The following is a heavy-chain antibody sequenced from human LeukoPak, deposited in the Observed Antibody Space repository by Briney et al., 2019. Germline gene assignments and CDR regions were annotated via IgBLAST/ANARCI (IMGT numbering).Heavy chain of an antibody. CDR3: ARLTSGHFDY. V-gene: IGHV4-39*01. Sequence: SETLSLTCTVSGGSISRSSYYWGWIRQPPGKGLEWIATIYYSGSTYYNPSLKSRVTISADTSKNQFSLKLSSVTAADTAVYYCARLTSGHFDYWGQGTLVAVSS. D-gene: IGHD3-10*01. CDR1: GGSISRSSYY. J-gene: IGHJ4*02. CDR2: IYYSGST.